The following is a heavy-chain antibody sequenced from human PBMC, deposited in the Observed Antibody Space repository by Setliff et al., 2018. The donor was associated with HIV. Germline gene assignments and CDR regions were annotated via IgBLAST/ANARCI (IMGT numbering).Heavy chain of an antibody. Sequence: TSETLSLTCAVYGGSFSGYYWNWIRQPPGKGLEWVGEINLIGRTNYNPSLKSRVTISLDTSKNQFSLKLSSVTAADTAVYYCAREIYGGNSRPFDYWGQGTLVTAPQ. D-gene: IGHD4-17*01. V-gene: IGHV4-34*01. CDR1: GGSFSGYY. CDR2: INLIGRT. CDR3: AREIYGGNSRPFDY. J-gene: IGHJ4*02.